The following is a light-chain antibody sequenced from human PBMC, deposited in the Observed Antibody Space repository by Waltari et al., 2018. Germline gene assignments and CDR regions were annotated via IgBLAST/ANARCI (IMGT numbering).Light chain of an antibody. J-gene: IGLJ2*01. CDR1: SSNIGGYY. CDR3: GAWDSSLSAGL. CDR2: DHN. V-gene: IGLV1-51*01. Sequence: QSVLTQPPSVSGDPGQRVTISCTGSSSNIGGYYVYWYQQFPGTAPKLLIYDHNKRPSGVSDRVYGSKSGTSASLTITGLQPGDEADYYCGAWDSSLSAGLFGRGTRRTVL.